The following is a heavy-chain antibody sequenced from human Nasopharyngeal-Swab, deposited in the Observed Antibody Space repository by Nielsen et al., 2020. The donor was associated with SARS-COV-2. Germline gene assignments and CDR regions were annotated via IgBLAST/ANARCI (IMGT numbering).Heavy chain of an antibody. Sequence: GESLKISCTASGFTFGDYAMSWVRQAPGKGLEWVGFIRSKAYGGTTEYAASVKGRFTISRDDSKSIAYLQMNSLKTEDTAVYYCTRDRPWYYYDSSGTFTGDYWGQGTLVTVSS. CDR3: TRDRPWYYYDSSGTFTGDY. V-gene: IGHV3-49*04. CDR1: GFTFGDYA. D-gene: IGHD3-22*01. CDR2: IRSKAYGGTT. J-gene: IGHJ4*02.